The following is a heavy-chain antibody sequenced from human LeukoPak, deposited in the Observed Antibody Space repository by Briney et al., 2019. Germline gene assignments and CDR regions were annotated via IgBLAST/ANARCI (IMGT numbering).Heavy chain of an antibody. CDR3: ARGGQPTNLYYYYMDV. CDR2: IIPIFGTA. J-gene: IGHJ6*03. Sequence: SVKVSCKASGGTFSSYAIGWVRQAPGQGLEWMGGIIPIFGTANYAQKFQGRVTITADESTSTAYMELSSLRSEDTAVYYCARGGQPTNLYYYYMDVWGKGTTVTVSS. CDR1: GGTFSSYA. V-gene: IGHV1-69*13. D-gene: IGHD2-2*01.